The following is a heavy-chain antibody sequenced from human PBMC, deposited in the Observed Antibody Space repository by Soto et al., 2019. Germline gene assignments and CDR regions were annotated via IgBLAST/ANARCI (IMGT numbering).Heavy chain of an antibody. CDR2: IYDSGST. V-gene: IGHV4-59*08. Sequence: PSETLSLTCTVSGGSISSYYWSWIRQPPGKGLEWIGYIYDSGSTNYNPSLKSRDTISVDTSKNQFPLKLSSVTAADSAVYYCARSGILTGYWYYFDYWGQGTLVTVSS. D-gene: IGHD3-9*01. CDR3: ARSGILTGYWYYFDY. J-gene: IGHJ4*02. CDR1: GGSISSYY.